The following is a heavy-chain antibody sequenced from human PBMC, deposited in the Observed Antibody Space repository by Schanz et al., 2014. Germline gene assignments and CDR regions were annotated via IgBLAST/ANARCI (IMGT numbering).Heavy chain of an antibody. CDR2: VYMSAAST. D-gene: IGHD2-15*01. CDR1: GFTVSSNY. Sequence: EVQLVESGGGLIQPGGSLRLSCAVSGFTVSSNYMSWVRQAPGKGLEWVSTVYMSAASTRYADSVKGRFIISRDSSKXXXFLQMNXLXXXXXXXXXCARDEGRDGXXXXXXXGGQGTLVXVSS. J-gene: IGHJ4*03. V-gene: IGHV3-53*01. CDR3: ARDEGRDGXXXXXXX.